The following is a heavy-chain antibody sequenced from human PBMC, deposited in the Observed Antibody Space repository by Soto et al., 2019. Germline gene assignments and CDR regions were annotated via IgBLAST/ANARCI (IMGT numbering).Heavy chain of an antibody. CDR1: GFTFSTYA. V-gene: IGHV3-23*01. CDR3: AKEGISGWGFDT. D-gene: IGHD6-19*01. CDR2: ISGSGDST. J-gene: IGHJ4*02. Sequence: EVQLLESGGGLVQPGGSLRLSCAASGFTFSTYAMNWVRQAPGKGLEWVSGISGSGDSTYYADSVKGRFTVSRDNSKKRLYLKITSLEGEDTAVFYVAKEGISGWGFDTGGKETL.